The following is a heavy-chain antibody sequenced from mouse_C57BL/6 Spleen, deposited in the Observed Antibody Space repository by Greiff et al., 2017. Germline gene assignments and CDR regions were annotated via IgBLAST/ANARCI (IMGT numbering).Heavy chain of an antibody. V-gene: IGHV1-64*01. Sequence: VQLQQPGAELVKPGASVKLSCKASGYTFTSYWMHWVKQRPGQGLEWIGMIHPNSGSTNYNEKFKSKATLTVDKSSSTAYMQLSSLTSEDSAVYYCARRGPMVNWYFDVWGTGTTVTVSS. D-gene: IGHD2-1*01. J-gene: IGHJ1*03. CDR1: GYTFTSYW. CDR3: ARRGPMVNWYFDV. CDR2: IHPNSGST.